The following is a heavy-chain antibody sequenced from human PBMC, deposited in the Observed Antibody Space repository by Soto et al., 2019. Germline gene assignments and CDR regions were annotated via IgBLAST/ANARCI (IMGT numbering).Heavy chain of an antibody. CDR2: IIPIFGTA. D-gene: IGHD3-10*01. Sequence: SVKVSCKASGGTFSSYAISWVRQAPGQGLEWMGGIIPIFGTANYAQKFQGRVTITADESTSTAYMELSSLRSEDTAVYYCARGSYSGLDYYYYGTAVWGQGTTVTVSS. V-gene: IGHV1-69*13. CDR3: ARGSYSGLDYYYYGTAV. J-gene: IGHJ6*02. CDR1: GGTFSSYA.